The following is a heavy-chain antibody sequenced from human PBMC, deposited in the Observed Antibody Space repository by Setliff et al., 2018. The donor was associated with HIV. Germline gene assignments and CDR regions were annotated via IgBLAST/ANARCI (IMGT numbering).Heavy chain of an antibody. V-gene: IGHV4-59*12. CDR3: ARDSSIRYLNGDDWFDP. J-gene: IGHJ5*02. Sequence: KPSETLSLTCTVSGGSISGYYWSWIRQPPGRGLEWIGYIYSSGSTNFNPPLQSRVTISVDTSKNQFSLKLSSVTAADTAFYYCARDSSIRYLNGDDWFDPWGQGTLVTVSS. D-gene: IGHD6-13*01. CDR2: IYSSGST. CDR1: GGSISGYY.